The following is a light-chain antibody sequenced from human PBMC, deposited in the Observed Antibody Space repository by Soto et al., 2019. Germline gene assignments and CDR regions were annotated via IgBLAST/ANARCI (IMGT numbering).Light chain of an antibody. V-gene: IGKV1-39*01. CDR3: RQSYSTPT. CDR2: AAS. Sequence: DIQMTQSPSSLSASVGDRVTITCRASQSISSYLNWYQQKPGKTPKLLMYAASSLQTGVPSRFRGSGSGPDFSLPISSLQREDFATYYWRQSYSTPTFGQGTRLEIK. J-gene: IGKJ5*01. CDR1: QSISSY.